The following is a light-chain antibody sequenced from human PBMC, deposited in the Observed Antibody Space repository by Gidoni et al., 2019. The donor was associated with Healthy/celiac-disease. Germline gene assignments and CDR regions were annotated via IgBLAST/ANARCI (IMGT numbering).Light chain of an antibody. V-gene: IGKV3-11*01. Sequence: EIVLTQSPATLSLSPGERATLSCRASQSVSSYLAWYQQQPGQAPRLLIYDASNRATGTPAMFIGSGSGTDFTLTISSLEPEDFAVYYCQQRSNWPPTWTFXQXTKVEIK. CDR1: QSVSSY. CDR2: DAS. CDR3: QQRSNWPPTWT. J-gene: IGKJ1*01.